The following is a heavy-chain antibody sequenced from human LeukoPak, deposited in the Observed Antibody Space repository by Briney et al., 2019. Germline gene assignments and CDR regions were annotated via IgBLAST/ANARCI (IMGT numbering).Heavy chain of an antibody. D-gene: IGHD3-9*01. CDR1: GYTFTSSG. J-gene: IGHJ4*02. CDR2: ISAYNGNT. CDR3: ARVIFGTHDY. Sequence: ASVKVSCKASGYTFTSSGISWVRQAPGQGLEWMGWISAYNGNTNYAQKFQGRVTMTTDTSTSTAYMELSSLRSEDTAVYYCARVIFGTHDYWGQGTLVTVSS. V-gene: IGHV1-18*01.